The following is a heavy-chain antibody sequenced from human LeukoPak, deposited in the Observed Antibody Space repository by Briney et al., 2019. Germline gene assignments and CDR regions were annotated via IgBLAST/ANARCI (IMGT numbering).Heavy chain of an antibody. CDR1: GGSISSSSYY. D-gene: IGHD6-13*01. CDR2: IYYSGST. Sequence: SETLSLTRTVSGGSISSSSYYWGWIRQPPGKGLEWIGSIYYSGSTYYNPSLKSRVTISVDTSKNQFSLKLSSVTAADTAVYYCARYSSSWYGYYFDYWGQGTLVTVSS. CDR3: ARYSSSWYGYYFDY. V-gene: IGHV4-39*07. J-gene: IGHJ4*02.